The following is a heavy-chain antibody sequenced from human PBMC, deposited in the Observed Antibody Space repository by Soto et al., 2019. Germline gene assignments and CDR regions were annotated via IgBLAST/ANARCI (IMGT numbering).Heavy chain of an antibody. J-gene: IGHJ3*02. CDR3: ARDLADYSSSSAFDI. CDR2: ISSSSSYI. Sequence: GGSLRLSCAASGFTFSSYSMNWVRQAPGKGLEWVSSISSSSSYIYYADSVKGRFTISRDNAKNSLYLQMNSLRAEDTAVYYCARDLADYSSSSAFDIWGQGTMVTVSS. V-gene: IGHV3-21*01. D-gene: IGHD6-6*01. CDR1: GFTFSSYS.